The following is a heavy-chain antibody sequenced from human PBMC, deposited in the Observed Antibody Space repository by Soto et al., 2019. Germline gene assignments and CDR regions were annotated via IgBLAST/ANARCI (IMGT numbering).Heavy chain of an antibody. CDR1: GYTLTELS. Sequence: ASVKVSCKVSGYTLTELSMHWVRPDPGKGLEWMGGFDPEDGETIYAQKFQGRVTMTEDTSTDTAYMELSSLRSEDTAVYYCATAGSNYDYYVDYWGQRTLVTVSS. D-gene: IGHD4-4*01. CDR2: FDPEDGET. J-gene: IGHJ4*02. V-gene: IGHV1-24*01. CDR3: ATAGSNYDYYVDY.